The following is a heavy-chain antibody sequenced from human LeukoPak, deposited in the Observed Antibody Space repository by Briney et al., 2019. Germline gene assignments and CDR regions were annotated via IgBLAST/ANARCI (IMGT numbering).Heavy chain of an antibody. CDR2: ISSRSAYT. Sequence: GGSLRLSCAASGFIFSSYTMNWVRQAPGKGLEWVSSISSRSAYTYYGDSLKGRFTISRDNAGNSLYLQMNSLRVEDTAVYFCARQDNYYYMDVWGKGTTVTVSS. CDR1: GFIFSSYT. V-gene: IGHV3-21*01. CDR3: ARQDNYYYMDV. J-gene: IGHJ6*03.